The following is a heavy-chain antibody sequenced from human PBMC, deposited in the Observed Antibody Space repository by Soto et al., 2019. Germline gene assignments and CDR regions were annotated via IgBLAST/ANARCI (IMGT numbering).Heavy chain of an antibody. Sequence: SETLSLTCTVSGGSMNSYHWSWIRQPAGKGLEWIGHIHSSGSTNYNPSLKSRVTMSVDTSKNKFSLRLMSVTAADTAVYYCSRDQGVAAAGITWFDPWGQGSLVTVSS. J-gene: IGHJ5*02. CDR1: GGSMNSYH. CDR2: IHSSGST. CDR3: SRDQGVAAAGITWFDP. D-gene: IGHD6-13*01. V-gene: IGHV4-4*07.